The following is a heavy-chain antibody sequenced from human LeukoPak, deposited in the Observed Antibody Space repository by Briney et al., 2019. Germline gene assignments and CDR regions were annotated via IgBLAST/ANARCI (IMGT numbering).Heavy chain of an antibody. CDR3: ARDSCGGDCSIPGYFDY. CDR1: GFTFSSYA. J-gene: IGHJ4*02. Sequence: GGSLRLSCAASGFTFSSYAMHWVRQAPDKGLEWVAVISYDRSNKYYADSVKGRFTISRDNSNNTLYLQMNGLRAEDTAVYYCARDSCGGDCSIPGYFDYWGQGTLVTVSS. CDR2: ISYDRSNK. V-gene: IGHV3-30-3*01. D-gene: IGHD2-21*02.